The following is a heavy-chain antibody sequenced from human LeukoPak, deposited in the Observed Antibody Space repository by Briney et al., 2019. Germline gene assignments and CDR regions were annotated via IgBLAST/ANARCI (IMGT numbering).Heavy chain of an antibody. CDR1: GGSVSGYY. J-gene: IGHJ4*02. D-gene: IGHD3-3*01. V-gene: IGHV4-34*01. Sequence: SETLSLTCAVYGGSVSGYYWSWIRQPPGKGLEWIGEISHRGRTHYNPSLKGRVTMSVDTSKDQFALEVDSVTAADTAVYYCARIPLYFLEPFDYWGQGILVTVSS. CDR2: ISHRGRT. CDR3: ARIPLYFLEPFDY.